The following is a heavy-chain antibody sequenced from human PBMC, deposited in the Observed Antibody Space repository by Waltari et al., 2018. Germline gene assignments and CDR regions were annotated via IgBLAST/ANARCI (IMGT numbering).Heavy chain of an antibody. V-gene: IGHV4-61*02. CDR3: ARDRRFWQRAIYGMDV. CDR2: IYTSGKT. J-gene: IGHJ6*02. D-gene: IGHD3-3*01. Sequence: QVQLQESGPGLVKPSQTLSLTCTVSGGSISSGSYYWSWIRQPAGKGREWIGRIYTSGKTNDNPSPKVRVTISVDTSKNQFSLKRSAVTAADTAVYYGARDRRFWQRAIYGMDVWGQGTTVTVSS. CDR1: GGSISSGSYY.